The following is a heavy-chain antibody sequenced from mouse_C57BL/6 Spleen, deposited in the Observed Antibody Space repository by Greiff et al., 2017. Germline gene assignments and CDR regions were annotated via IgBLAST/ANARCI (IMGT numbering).Heavy chain of an antibody. J-gene: IGHJ1*03. V-gene: IGHV1-69*01. CDR3: ARRTGTVVANWYFDV. D-gene: IGHD1-1*01. CDR2: IDPSDSYT. Sequence: VQLQQPGAELVMPGASVKLSCKASGYTFTSYWMHWVKQRPGQGLEWIGEIDPSDSYTNYNQKFKGKSTLTVDKSSSTAYMQLSSLTSEDSAVYYCARRTGTVVANWYFDVWGTGTTVTVSS. CDR1: GYTFTSYW.